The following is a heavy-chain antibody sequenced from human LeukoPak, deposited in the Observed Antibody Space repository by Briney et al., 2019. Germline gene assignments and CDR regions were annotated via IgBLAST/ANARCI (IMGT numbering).Heavy chain of an antibody. V-gene: IGHV1-2*02. Sequence: ASVTVSCKASGYTFTGYYMHWVRQAPGQGLEWMGWINPNSGGTNYAQKFQGRVTMTRDTSISTAYMELSRLRSDDTAVYYCARVYYYDSSGYPTAIYYFDYWGQGTLVTVSS. CDR1: GYTFTGYY. J-gene: IGHJ4*02. CDR2: INPNSGGT. D-gene: IGHD3-22*01. CDR3: ARVYYYDSSGYPTAIYYFDY.